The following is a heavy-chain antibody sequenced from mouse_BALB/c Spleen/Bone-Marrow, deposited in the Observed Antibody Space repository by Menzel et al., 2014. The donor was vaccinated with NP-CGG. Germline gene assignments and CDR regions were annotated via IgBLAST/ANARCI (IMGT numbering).Heavy chain of an antibody. J-gene: IGHJ1*01. V-gene: IGHV5-4*02. CDR1: GFTFSDYY. D-gene: IGHD1-1*01. CDR2: ISDGGSYT. CDR3: AREYGTSYDYYFYV. Sequence: EVHLVESGGGLVKPGGSLKLSCAASGFTFSDYYMYWVRQTPEKRLEWVATISDGGSYTYYPDSVKGRFTVSRDNAKNNLYLQMSSLKSEDTAMYYCAREYGTSYDYYFYVWGAGTTVTVSS.